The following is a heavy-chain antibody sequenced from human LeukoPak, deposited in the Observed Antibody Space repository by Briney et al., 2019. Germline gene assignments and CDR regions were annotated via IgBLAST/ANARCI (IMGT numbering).Heavy chain of an antibody. Sequence: GASVKVSCKASGYTFSSYGITWVRQAPGQGLEWMGWISAYNGNTNYVQKLQGRVTMTTDTSTSTAYMELRSLRSDDTAVYYCARDQASTYYDFWSGSAGDYFDYWGQGTLVTVSS. CDR3: ARDQASTYYDFWSGSAGDYFDY. J-gene: IGHJ4*02. V-gene: IGHV1-18*01. D-gene: IGHD3-3*01. CDR1: GYTFSSYG. CDR2: ISAYNGNT.